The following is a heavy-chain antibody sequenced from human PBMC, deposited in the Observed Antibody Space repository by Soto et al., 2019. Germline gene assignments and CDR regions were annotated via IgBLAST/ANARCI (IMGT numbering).Heavy chain of an antibody. J-gene: IGHJ6*02. Sequence: GGSLRLSCAASGFTFISYAMSWVRQAPGKGLEWVSAISGSGGSTYYADSVKGRFTISRDNSKNTLYLQMNSLRAEDTAVYYCAKQSTVVTPGYYYYGMDVWGQGTTVTVSS. CDR3: AKQSTVVTPGYYYYGMDV. CDR1: GFTFISYA. D-gene: IGHD4-17*01. V-gene: IGHV3-23*01. CDR2: ISGSGGST.